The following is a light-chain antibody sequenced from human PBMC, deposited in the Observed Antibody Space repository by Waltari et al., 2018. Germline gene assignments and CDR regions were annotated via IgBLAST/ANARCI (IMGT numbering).Light chain of an antibody. J-gene: IGLJ2*01. Sequence: QSALTQPASVSGSPGQSITISCTGTDSDICAYNYVSWYQQHPGKAPKLLLYDVSDRPSGISDHFSGSKSGNTASLTISGLQAEDAADYYCSSYTRSTTVIFGGGTKLTVL. CDR1: DSDICAYNY. V-gene: IGLV2-14*03. CDR3: SSYTRSTTVI. CDR2: DVS.